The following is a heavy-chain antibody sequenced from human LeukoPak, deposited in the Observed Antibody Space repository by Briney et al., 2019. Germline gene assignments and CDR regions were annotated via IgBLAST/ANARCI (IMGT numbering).Heavy chain of an antibody. J-gene: IGHJ4*02. D-gene: IGHD2-2*01. CDR2: ISGSGGST. CDR1: GFTFSSYA. V-gene: IGHV3-23*01. Sequence: GGSLRLPCAASGFTFSSYAMSWVRQAPGKGLEWVSAISGSGGSTYYADSVKGRFTISRDNSKNTLYLQMNSPRAEDTAVYYCAKVVVVPAGGVPNSYWGQGTLVTVSS. CDR3: AKVVVVPAGGVPNSY.